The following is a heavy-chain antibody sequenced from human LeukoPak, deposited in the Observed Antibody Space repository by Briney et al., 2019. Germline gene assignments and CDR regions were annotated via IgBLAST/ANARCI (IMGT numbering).Heavy chain of an antibody. CDR1: GYSFTSYW. CDR2: IYPGDSDT. CDR3: ARHADYYDSSGPFDY. V-gene: IGHV5-51*01. J-gene: IGHJ4*02. Sequence: GESLKISCKGSGYSFTSYWIGWVRQMPGKGLEWMGIIYPGDSDTRYSPSFQGQVTISADESISTAYLQWSSLKASDTAMYYCARHADYYDSSGPFDYWGQGTLVTVSS. D-gene: IGHD3-22*01.